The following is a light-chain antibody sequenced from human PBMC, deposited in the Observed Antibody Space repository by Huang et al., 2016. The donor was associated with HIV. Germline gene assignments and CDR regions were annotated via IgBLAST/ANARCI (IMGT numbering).Light chain of an antibody. J-gene: IGKJ2*01. CDR2: DAS. V-gene: IGKV3-15*01. CDR1: QGVANK. Sequence: TQSPVTLSVSPGERATLSCRASQGVANKLAWYKLRPGQAPRLLIFDASYRATDIPARFSGGGSDIEFTLTISDVQSEDSAVYYCQQYNRWPRTFGQGTKVEIK. CDR3: QQYNRWPRT.